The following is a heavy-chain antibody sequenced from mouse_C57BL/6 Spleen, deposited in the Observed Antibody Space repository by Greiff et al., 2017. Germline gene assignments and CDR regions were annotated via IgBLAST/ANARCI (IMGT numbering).Heavy chain of an antibody. V-gene: IGHV1-22*01. J-gene: IGHJ1*03. D-gene: IGHD1-1*01. Sequence: EVQLQQSGPELVKPGASVKMSFKASGYTFTDYNMHWVKQSHGKRLEWIGYINPNTGGTSYNQKFKGKATLTVKKSSSTAYMELRSLTSEDSAVYYGARNYGIYWYCDVWGTGTTVTVSS. CDR1: GYTFTDYN. CDR2: INPNTGGT. CDR3: ARNYGIYWYCDV.